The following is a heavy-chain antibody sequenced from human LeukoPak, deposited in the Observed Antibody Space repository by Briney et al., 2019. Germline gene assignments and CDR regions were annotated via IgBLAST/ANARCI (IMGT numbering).Heavy chain of an antibody. D-gene: IGHD6-13*01. CDR1: GFTFSTYA. Sequence: GGSLRLSCAASGFTFSTYATAWVRQAPGKGLEWVSSVSGNGYSTNYADSVRGRFIISRDKSMNTLFLQMNSLTADDTAVYFCAKGTSSWYSEIDYWGQGTQVTVSS. J-gene: IGHJ4*02. CDR3: AKGTSSWYSEIDY. V-gene: IGHV3-23*01. CDR2: VSGNGYST.